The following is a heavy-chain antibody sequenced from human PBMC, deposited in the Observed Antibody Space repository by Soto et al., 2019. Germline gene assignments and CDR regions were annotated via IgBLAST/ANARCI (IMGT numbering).Heavy chain of an antibody. J-gene: IGHJ5*02. V-gene: IGHV3-30-3*01. CDR3: AKVGLSYGDYLTDALYNWFDP. CDR1: GFTFSSYA. D-gene: IGHD4-17*01. CDR2: ISYDGSNK. Sequence: PGGSLRLSCAASGFTFSSYAMHWVRQAPGKGLEWVAVISYDGSNKYYADSVKGRFTISRDNSKNTLYLQMNSLRAEDTAVYYCAKVGLSYGDYLTDALYNWFDPWGQGTLVTVSS.